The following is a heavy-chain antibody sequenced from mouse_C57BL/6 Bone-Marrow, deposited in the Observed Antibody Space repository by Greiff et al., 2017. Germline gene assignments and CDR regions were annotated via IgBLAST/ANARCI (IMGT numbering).Heavy chain of an antibody. Sequence: VQVVESGAELARPGASVKLSCKASGYTFTSYGISWVKQRTGQGLEWIGEIYPRSGNTYYNEKFKGKATLTADKSSSTAYMELRSLTSEDSAVYFCAREVGRAYWGQGTLVTVSA. J-gene: IGHJ3*01. CDR3: AREVGRAY. V-gene: IGHV1-81*01. CDR2: IYPRSGNT. CDR1: GYTFTSYG. D-gene: IGHD1-3*01.